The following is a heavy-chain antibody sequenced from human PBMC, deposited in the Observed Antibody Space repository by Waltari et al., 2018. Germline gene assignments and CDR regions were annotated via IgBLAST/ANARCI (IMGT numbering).Heavy chain of an antibody. Sequence: QVQLQESGPGLVKPSETLSLTCSVSGGSVSSDYWSWVRQAAGKGLEWIGRIYTTGDIKYNPSRRGRVTMSVDKSKNQCSLRLISVTAADTAVYYCAKESILDVSAVARWGDQYYYYGMGVWGQGTPVTVSS. CDR2: IYTTGDI. CDR3: AKESILDVSAVARWGDQYYYYGMGV. D-gene: IGHD3-10*01. J-gene: IGHJ6*02. CDR1: GGSVSSDY. V-gene: IGHV4-4*07.